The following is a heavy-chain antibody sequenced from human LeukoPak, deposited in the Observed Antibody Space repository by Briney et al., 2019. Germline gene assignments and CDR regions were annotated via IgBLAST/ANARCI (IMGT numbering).Heavy chain of an antibody. J-gene: IGHJ5*02. CDR1: GDSVSSNSVT. Sequence: SQTLSLTCAISGDSVSSNSVTWNWIRQSPSRGLEWLGRTYYRSTWYNDYAVSVRGRITVNPDTSKNQFSLHLNSATPEDTAVYYCARRLTQYDCFDPWGQGILVTVSS. V-gene: IGHV6-1*01. D-gene: IGHD2-2*01. CDR2: TYYRSTWYN. CDR3: ARRLTQYDCFDP.